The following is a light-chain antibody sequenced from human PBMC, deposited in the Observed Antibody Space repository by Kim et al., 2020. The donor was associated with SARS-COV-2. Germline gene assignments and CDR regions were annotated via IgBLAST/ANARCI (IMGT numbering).Light chain of an antibody. V-gene: IGKV1-8*01. CDR1: QGISSY. J-gene: IGKJ3*01. CDR2: AAS. Sequence: AIRITQSPSSLSASTGDRVTITCRASQGISSYLAWYQQKPGKAPKLLIYAASTLQSGVPSRFGGSGSGTDFTLTISCLQSEDFATYYCQQYYSYPRTFGPGTKVDI. CDR3: QQYYSYPRT.